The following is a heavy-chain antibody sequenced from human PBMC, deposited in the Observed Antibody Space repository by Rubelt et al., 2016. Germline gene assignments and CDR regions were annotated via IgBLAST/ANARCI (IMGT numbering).Heavy chain of an antibody. D-gene: IGHD5-12*01. CDR3: ARDLAFNGMDV. Sequence: EVQLLESGGGLVQPGGSLRLSCVASGFTFSGYPMSWFRPAPGKGLEWVSAVGGGGDDTYYADSVQGPFTIARDNSKNTLYLQMNTLRAEDTALYYCARDLAFNGMDVRGQGTTVTVAS. J-gene: IGHJ6*02. V-gene: IGHV3-23*01. CDR2: VGGGGDDT. CDR1: GFTFSGYP.